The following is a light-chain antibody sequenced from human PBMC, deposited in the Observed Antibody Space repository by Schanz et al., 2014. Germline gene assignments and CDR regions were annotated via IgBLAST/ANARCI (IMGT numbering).Light chain of an antibody. CDR2: DVT. Sequence: QSALTQPPSASGSPGQSVTISCTGTSSDIGRYNYVSWYQHHPGKAPKLLIYDVTKRPSGVPDRFSGSKSGNTASLTVSGLQAEDEADYYCSSYSTSTTSHVLFGGGTKLTVL. CDR1: SSDIGRYNY. V-gene: IGLV2-8*01. CDR3: SSYSTSTTSHVL. J-gene: IGLJ2*01.